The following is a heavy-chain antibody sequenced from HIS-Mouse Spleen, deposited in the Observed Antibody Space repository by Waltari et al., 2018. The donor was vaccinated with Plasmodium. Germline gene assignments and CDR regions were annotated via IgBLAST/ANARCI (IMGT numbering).Heavy chain of an antibody. CDR2: INHSGST. D-gene: IGHD3-10*01. Sequence: QVQLQQWAPGRLKPSETLSLTSAVYGGSFSGYYWSWIRQPPGKGLEWIGEINHSGSTNYNPSLKSRVTISVDTSKNQFSLKLSSVTAADTAVYYCASSGSGSYYYWGQGTLVTVSS. V-gene: IGHV4-34*01. CDR3: ASSGSGSYYY. CDR1: GGSFSGYY. J-gene: IGHJ4*02.